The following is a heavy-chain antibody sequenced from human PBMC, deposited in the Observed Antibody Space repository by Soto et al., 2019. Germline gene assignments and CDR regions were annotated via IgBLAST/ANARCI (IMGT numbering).Heavy chain of an antibody. D-gene: IGHD2-21*01. CDR3: ARYQPYSTCYCYFEH. CDR2: ISGHNGHT. V-gene: IGHV1-18*01. J-gene: IGHJ4*02. Sequence: QVQLVQSGAEVKKPGASVKVSCQTSGYNFTTYGVSWVRQAPGQGLEWMGWISGHNGHTNYAQTFQGRVTMTTDTSTTTADMELRRLRSDDTAVYDCARYQPYSTCYCYFEHWGQGTLAIVTS. CDR1: GYNFTTYG.